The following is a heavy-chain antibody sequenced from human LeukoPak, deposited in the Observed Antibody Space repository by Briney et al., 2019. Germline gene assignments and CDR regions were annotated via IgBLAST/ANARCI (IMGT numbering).Heavy chain of an antibody. CDR3: AKETGYSGYDYGDY. D-gene: IGHD5-12*01. Sequence: GGSLRLSCAASGFTFSSYAMSWVRQAPGKGVDLGSGISGSGGSTYYADSVKGRFTISRDNSKNTLYLQMNSLRAEDTAVYYCAKETGYSGYDYGDYSGQGTPVTVSS. V-gene: IGHV3-23*01. CDR2: ISGSGGST. CDR1: GFTFSSYA. J-gene: IGHJ4*02.